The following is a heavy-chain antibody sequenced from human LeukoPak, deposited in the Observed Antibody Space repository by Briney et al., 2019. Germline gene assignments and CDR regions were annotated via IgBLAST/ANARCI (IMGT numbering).Heavy chain of an antibody. J-gene: IGHJ4*02. CDR1: GFTFSNYW. CDR2: IKQDGSEK. V-gene: IGHV3-7*01. D-gene: IGHD4-11*01. Sequence: GGSLILSCAVSGFTFSNYWMSWVRQAPGKGLEWVANIKQDGSEKYYVDSVKGRFTISRDNAKNSLYLQMNRLRAEDTAVYYCARDKVSNYVFDYWGQGTLVTVSS. CDR3: ARDKVSNYVFDY.